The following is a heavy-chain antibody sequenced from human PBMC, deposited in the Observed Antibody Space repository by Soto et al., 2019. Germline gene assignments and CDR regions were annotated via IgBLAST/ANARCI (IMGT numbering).Heavy chain of an antibody. CDR3: ARALGHYYDSSGLSEYFQY. J-gene: IGHJ1*01. CDR2: MSYDGSMR. D-gene: IGHD3-22*01. CDR1: GFMFSSYG. V-gene: IGHV3-30-3*01. Sequence: QVELVESGGGVVQPGRSLRLSCAASGFMFSSYGMHWVRQAPGKGLEWVAVMSYDGSMRKYADSVKGRFTISRDNSKNTLYLQMTSLRAEDTAVYYCARALGHYYDSSGLSEYFQYWGQGTLVTVSS.